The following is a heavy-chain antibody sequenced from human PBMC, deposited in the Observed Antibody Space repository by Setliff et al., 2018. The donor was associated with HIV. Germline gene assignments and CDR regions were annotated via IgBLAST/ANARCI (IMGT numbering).Heavy chain of an antibody. CDR1: GFTFSSHW. D-gene: IGHD1-26*01. CDR3: VTFIVYGAGPDC. V-gene: IGHV3-7*01. CDR2: MRPDGSGK. Sequence: GGSLRLSCAASGFTFSSHWMGGVRQAAGKGLEWVADMRPDGSGKYYLASVKDRFTITRDNAKNSVDLQMNSLRVEDTAVYYCVTFIVYGAGPDCWGQVTLVTVSS. J-gene: IGHJ4*02.